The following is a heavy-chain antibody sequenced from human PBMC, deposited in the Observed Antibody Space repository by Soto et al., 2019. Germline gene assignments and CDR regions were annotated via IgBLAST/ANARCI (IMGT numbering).Heavy chain of an antibody. Sequence: ASVKVSCKVSGYTLTELSMHWVRQAPGKGLEWMGGFDPEDGETIYAQKFQGRVTMTEDTSTDTAYMELSSLRSEDTAVYYSARVWDCSSTSCYPYYYYYYMDVWGKGTTVTVSS. J-gene: IGHJ6*03. CDR3: ARVWDCSSTSCYPYYYYYYMDV. D-gene: IGHD2-2*01. CDR2: FDPEDGET. V-gene: IGHV1-24*01. CDR1: GYTLTELS.